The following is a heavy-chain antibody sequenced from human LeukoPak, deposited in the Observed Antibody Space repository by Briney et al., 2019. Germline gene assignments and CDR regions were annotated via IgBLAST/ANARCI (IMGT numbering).Heavy chain of an antibody. CDR3: AKYIVVVPAAIFSYMDV. CDR2: IWYDGSNK. D-gene: IGHD2-2*02. V-gene: IGHV3-30*02. J-gene: IGHJ6*03. CDR1: GFTFSSYG. Sequence: PGGSLRLSCAASGFTFSSYGMHWVRQAPGKGLEWVAVIWYDGSNKYYADSVKGRFTISRDNSKNTLYLQMNSLRAEDTAVYYCAKYIVVVPAAIFSYMDVWGKGTTVTVSS.